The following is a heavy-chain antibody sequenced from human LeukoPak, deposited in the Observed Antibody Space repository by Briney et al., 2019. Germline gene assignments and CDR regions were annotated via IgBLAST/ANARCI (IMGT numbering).Heavy chain of an antibody. CDR1: GYMFTSYD. J-gene: IGHJ4*02. Sequence: GASVKVSCKASGYMFTSYDINWVRQATGQGLEWMGWINPEKRDTGYAHKFQGRVTMTSDTSISTAYMELSSLRSDDTAVYYCAKKVRGPSHPLDFWGQGTLVTVSS. D-gene: IGHD5-12*01. CDR3: AKKVRGPSHPLDF. CDR2: INPEKRDT. V-gene: IGHV1-8*01.